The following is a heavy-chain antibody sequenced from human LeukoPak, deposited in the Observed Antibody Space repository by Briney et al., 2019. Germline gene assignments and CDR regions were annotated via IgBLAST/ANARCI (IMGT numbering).Heavy chain of an antibody. CDR1: GDSVSSNSAA. CDR2: TYYRSKWYN. Sequence: SQTVSLTCAISGDSVSSNSAAWNWIRQSPSRGLEWLGRTYYRSKWYNDYAVSVKSRITINPDTSKNQFSLKLTSVTAADTAVYYCARGSLRLFDYWGQGTLVTVSS. D-gene: IGHD4-17*01. CDR3: ARGSLRLFDY. V-gene: IGHV6-1*01. J-gene: IGHJ4*02.